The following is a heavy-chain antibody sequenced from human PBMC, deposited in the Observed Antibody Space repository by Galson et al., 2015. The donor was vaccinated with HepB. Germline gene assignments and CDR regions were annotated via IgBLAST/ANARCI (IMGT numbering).Heavy chain of an antibody. D-gene: IGHD6-13*01. Sequence: SVKVSCKASEYTFSSYAMNWVRQAPGQRLEYMGWINTNTGSPTYAQGFTGRFVFSLDTSVSTAYLQISSLKTEDTAVYYCARGGRSWYDYWGQGTLVTVSS. CDR2: INTNTGSP. CDR1: EYTFSSYA. CDR3: ARGGRSWYDY. V-gene: IGHV7-4-1*02. J-gene: IGHJ4*02.